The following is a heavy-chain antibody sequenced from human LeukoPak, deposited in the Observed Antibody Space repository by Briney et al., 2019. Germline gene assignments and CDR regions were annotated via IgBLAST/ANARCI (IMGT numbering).Heavy chain of an antibody. V-gene: IGHV4-61*02. CDR3: ANSIDFDYGDYYFDY. Sequence: KPSETLSLTCTVSGGSISSGSYYWSWIRQPAGKGLEWIGRIYTSGSTNYNPSLKSRVTISLDTSKNQSSLKLSSVTAADTAVYYCANSIDFDYGDYYFDYRGQGALVTISS. CDR1: GGSISSGSYY. D-gene: IGHD4-17*01. J-gene: IGHJ4*02. CDR2: IYTSGST.